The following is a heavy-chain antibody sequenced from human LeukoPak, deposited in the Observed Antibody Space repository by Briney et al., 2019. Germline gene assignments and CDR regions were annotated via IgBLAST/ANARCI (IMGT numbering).Heavy chain of an antibody. D-gene: IGHD2-21*02. V-gene: IGHV3-48*03. J-gene: IGHJ4*02. CDR2: ISSSGSTI. CDR3: AKGGFCGGDCYHSEHYFDY. Sequence: SGGSLRLSCAASGFTFSSYEMNWVRQAPGKGREWVSYISSSGSTIYYADSVKGRFTISRDNSKNTLYLQMNSLRAEDTAVYYCAKGGFCGGDCYHSEHYFDYWGQGTLVTVSS. CDR1: GFTFSSYE.